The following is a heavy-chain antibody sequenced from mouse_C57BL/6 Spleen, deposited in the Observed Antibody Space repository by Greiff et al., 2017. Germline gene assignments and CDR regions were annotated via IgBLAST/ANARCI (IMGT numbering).Heavy chain of an antibody. V-gene: IGHV1-82*01. CDR3: ARTQLRTYYFDY. J-gene: IGHJ2*01. CDR1: GYAFSSSW. CDR2: IYPGDGDT. D-gene: IGHD3-2*02. Sequence: VQLQQSGPELVKPGASVKISCKASGYAFSSSWMNWVKQRPGKGLEWIGRIYPGDGDTNYNGKFKGKATLTADKSSSTAYMQLSSLTSEDSAVYFCARTQLRTYYFDYWGQGTTLTVSS.